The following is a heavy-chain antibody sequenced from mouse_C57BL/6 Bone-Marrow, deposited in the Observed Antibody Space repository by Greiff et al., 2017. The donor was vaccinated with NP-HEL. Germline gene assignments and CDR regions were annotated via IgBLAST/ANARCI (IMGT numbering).Heavy chain of an antibody. D-gene: IGHD1-1*01. CDR3: ARMTTVVAKGDY. J-gene: IGHJ2*01. CDR2: INPNNGGT. V-gene: IGHV1-26*01. Sequence: EVQLQQSGPELVKPGASVKISCKASGYTFTDYYMNWVKQSHGKSLEWIGDINPNNGGTSYNQKFKGKATLTVDKSSSTAYMELRSLTSEDSAVYYCARMTTVVAKGDYWGQGTTLTVSS. CDR1: GYTFTDYY.